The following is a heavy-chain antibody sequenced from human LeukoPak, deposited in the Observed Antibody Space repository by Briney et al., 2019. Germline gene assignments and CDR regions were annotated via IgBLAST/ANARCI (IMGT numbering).Heavy chain of an antibody. J-gene: IGHJ4*02. Sequence: GGSLRLSCAASGFTFSDYYMSWIRQAPGKGLAWVSYISSSGSTIYYADSVKGRFTISRDNAKNSLYLQMNSLRADDTAVYYCARDRHYYDSSGPAGSYFDYWGQGTLVTVSS. D-gene: IGHD3-22*01. V-gene: IGHV3-11*04. CDR1: GFTFSDYY. CDR3: ARDRHYYDSSGPAGSYFDY. CDR2: ISSSGSTI.